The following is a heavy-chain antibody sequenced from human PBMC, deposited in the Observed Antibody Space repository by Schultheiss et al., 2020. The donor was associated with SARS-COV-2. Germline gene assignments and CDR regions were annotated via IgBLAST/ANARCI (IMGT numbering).Heavy chain of an antibody. CDR2: IYPGDSDT. CDR1: GYSFTSYW. D-gene: IGHD3-22*01. J-gene: IGHJ4*02. V-gene: IGHV5-51*01. CDR3: ARNDYDSNAYPVGFDS. Sequence: GGSLRLSCKGSGYSFTSYWIGWVRQMPGKGLEWMGIIYPGDSDTRYSPSFQGQVTISADKSISTAYLQWSSLKASDTAMYYCARNDYDSNAYPVGFDSWGQGTLVTVSS.